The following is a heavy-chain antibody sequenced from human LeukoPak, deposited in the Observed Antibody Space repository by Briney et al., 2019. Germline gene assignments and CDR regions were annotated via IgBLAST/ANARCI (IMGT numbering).Heavy chain of an antibody. V-gene: IGHV1-2*02. Sequence: GSVKVSCKASGYTFTGYYMHWVRQAPGQGLEWMGWINPNSGGTNYAQKSQGRVTMTRDTSISTAYMELSRLRSDDTAVYYCARDPYIYYYDSSGYGVDYWGQGTLVTVSS. CDR3: ARDPYIYYYDSSGYGVDY. CDR1: GYTFTGYY. J-gene: IGHJ4*02. D-gene: IGHD3-22*01. CDR2: INPNSGGT.